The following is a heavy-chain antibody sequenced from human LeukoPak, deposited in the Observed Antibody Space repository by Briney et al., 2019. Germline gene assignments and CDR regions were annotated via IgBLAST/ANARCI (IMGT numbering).Heavy chain of an antibody. CDR3: TFKDPYYYYYYMDV. V-gene: IGHV3-15*01. Sequence: GGSLRLSCAASGFTFSNAWMSWVRQAPGKGLEWVGRIKSKTDGGTTDYAAPVKGRFTISRDDSKNTLYLQMNGLKTEDTAVYYCTFKDPYYYYYYMDVWGKGTTVTVSS. J-gene: IGHJ6*03. CDR1: GFTFSNAW. CDR2: IKSKTDGGTT.